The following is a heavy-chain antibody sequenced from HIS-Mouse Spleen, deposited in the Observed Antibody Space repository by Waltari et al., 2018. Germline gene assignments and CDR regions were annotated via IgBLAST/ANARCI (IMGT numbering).Heavy chain of an antibody. V-gene: IGHV4-39*07. CDR2: IYYTAST. CDR3: ARDYGDNWFDP. Sequence: QLQLQESGPGLVKPSETLSLTCTVSGGSISSSSYYWGWIRQPPGKGLEWIWGIYYTASTYDNPSLKSRVPISLGTSKNQFSLKLSSVTAADTAVYYCARDYGDNWFDPWGQGTLVTVSS. J-gene: IGHJ5*02. CDR1: GGSISSSSYY. D-gene: IGHD4-17*01.